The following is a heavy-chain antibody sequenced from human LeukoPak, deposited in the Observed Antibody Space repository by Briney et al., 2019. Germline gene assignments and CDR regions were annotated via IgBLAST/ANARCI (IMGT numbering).Heavy chain of an antibody. CDR2: ISFNGVT. J-gene: IGHJ5*02. CDR3: ARVLYRQWIDP. V-gene: IGHV4-61*01. Sequence: PSETLSLTCTVPGGSLSSSTYYWSWIRQPPGKGLEWIGQISFNGVTNYNPSLKSRVTISVDTSNNQFSLSLTSVSAADTAVYYCARVLYRQWIDPWGQGTPVTVSS. CDR1: GGSLSSSTYY. D-gene: IGHD2-8*02.